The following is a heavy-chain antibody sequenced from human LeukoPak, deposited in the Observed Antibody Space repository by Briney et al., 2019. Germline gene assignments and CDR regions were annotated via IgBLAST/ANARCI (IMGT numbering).Heavy chain of an antibody. CDR2: ISYSGNI. J-gene: IGHJ6*03. CDR3: TRGSIAYYYMDV. D-gene: IGHD3-22*01. V-gene: IGHV4-59*01. Sequence: SETLSLTCSVSGGSITSYQWNWIRQPPGKGLEWIGNISYSGNINYNPFLKSRVTISVDTSKNQFSLRLSSVTAADTAVYYCTRGSIAYYYMDVWGKGTTVTISS. CDR1: GGSITSYQ.